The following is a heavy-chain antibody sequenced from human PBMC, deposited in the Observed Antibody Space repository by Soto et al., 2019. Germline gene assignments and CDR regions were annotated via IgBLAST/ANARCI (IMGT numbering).Heavy chain of an antibody. D-gene: IGHD5-12*01. J-gene: IGHJ6*02. V-gene: IGHV1-69*01. Sequence: KVSCKASGGTFSSYAISWVRQAPGQGLEWMGGIIPIFGTANYAQKFQGRVTITADESTSTAYMELSSLRSEDTAVYYCARETVATNYYYYYCMDVWGQGTTVTVSS. CDR1: GGTFSSYA. CDR3: ARETVATNYYYYYCMDV. CDR2: IIPIFGTA.